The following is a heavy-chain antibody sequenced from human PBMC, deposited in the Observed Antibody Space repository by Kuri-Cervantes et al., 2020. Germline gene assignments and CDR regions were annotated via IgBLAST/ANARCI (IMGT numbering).Heavy chain of an antibody. D-gene: IGHD3-16*02. J-gene: IGHJ6*03. V-gene: IGHV4-34*01. Sequence: SETLSLTCAVDGGTFSGYYWSWIRQPPGKGLEWIGEINHRGSINYNPSLKSRVTISVDTSKNQFSLKLSSVTAADTAVYYCARVRLGDYVWGSYPTHMDVWGKGTTVTVSS. CDR2: INHRGSI. CDR1: GGTFSGYY. CDR3: ARVRLGDYVWGSYPTHMDV.